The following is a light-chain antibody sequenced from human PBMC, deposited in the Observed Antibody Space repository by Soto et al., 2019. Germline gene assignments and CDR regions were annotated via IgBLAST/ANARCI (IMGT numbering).Light chain of an antibody. V-gene: IGKV3-11*01. CDR1: QSVSSY. CDR3: QQRSNWPLIT. CDR2: DAS. Sequence: EIVLTQSPATLSLSPGERATLSCRASQSVSSYLAWYQQNPGQAPRLLIYDASNRATGIPARFSGSGSGTDFSLTISSLEPEDFAVYYRQQRSNWPLITFGQGTRLEIK. J-gene: IGKJ5*01.